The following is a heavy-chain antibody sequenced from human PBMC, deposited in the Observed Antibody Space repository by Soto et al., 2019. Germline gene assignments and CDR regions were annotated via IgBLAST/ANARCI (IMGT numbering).Heavy chain of an antibody. CDR3: ARDWGQVVPHPRSRGNYYYYGMDV. CDR2: IIANFGTA. J-gene: IGHJ6*02. CDR1: GGTFSSYA. D-gene: IGHD2-2*01. Sequence: ASVKVSCKASGGTFSSYAISWVRQAPGQGLEWMGGIIANFGTANYAQKLQGRVTMTTDTSTSTANMELRSLRSDDTAVYYCARDWGQVVPHPRSRGNYYYYGMDVWGQGTTVTVSS. V-gene: IGHV1-69*05.